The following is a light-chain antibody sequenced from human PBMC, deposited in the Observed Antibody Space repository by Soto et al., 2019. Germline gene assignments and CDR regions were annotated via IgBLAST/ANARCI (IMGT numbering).Light chain of an antibody. CDR2: DAS. CDR1: QSVTTF. V-gene: IGKV3-11*01. J-gene: IGKJ4*01. CDR3: QQRSNWPPLLT. Sequence: EIVLTQSPATLSLSPGERATLSCRASQSVTTFLAWYQQKPGQAPRLLIYDASNRAAGIPARFSGSGSGTDFTLTISSLEPEDFAVYYGQQRSNWPPLLTFGGGTKVEI.